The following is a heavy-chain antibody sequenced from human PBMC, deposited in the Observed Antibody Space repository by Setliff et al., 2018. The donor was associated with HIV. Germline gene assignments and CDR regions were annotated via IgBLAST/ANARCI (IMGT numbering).Heavy chain of an antibody. J-gene: IGHJ4*02. V-gene: IGHV4-61*02. CDR3: ARTTLTIFGVVIPDY. D-gene: IGHD3-3*01. CDR1: GGSISSSNW. CDR2: FYTSGST. Sequence: KPSETLSLTCAVSGGSISSSNWWNWVRQPAGKGLEWIGRFYTSGSTNYNPSLKSRVPISVDTSKNQFSLRLSSVTAADTAVYYCARTTLTIFGVVIPDYWGQGTLVTVSS.